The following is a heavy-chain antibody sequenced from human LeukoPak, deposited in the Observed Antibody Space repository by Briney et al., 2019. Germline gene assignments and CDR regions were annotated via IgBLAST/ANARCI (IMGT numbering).Heavy chain of an antibody. CDR1: GFTFSSYG. J-gene: IGHJ6*02. D-gene: IGHD3-3*01. CDR3: ARDRTDPPTYYDFWSGYSRRSGMDV. CDR2: IWYDGSNK. V-gene: IGHV3-33*01. Sequence: PGGSLRLSCAASGFTFSSYGMHWVRQAPGKGLEWVAVIWYDGSNKYYADSVKGRFTISRDNSKNTLYLQMNSLRAEDTAVYYCARDRTDPPTYYDFWSGYSRRSGMDVWGQGTTVTVSS.